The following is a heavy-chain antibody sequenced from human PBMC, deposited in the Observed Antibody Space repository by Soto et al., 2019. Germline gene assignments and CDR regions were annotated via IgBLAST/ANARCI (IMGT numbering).Heavy chain of an antibody. CDR3: AAGLYCSGGSCYYYYGMDV. CDR2: IDPSDSYT. CDR1: GYSFTSYW. D-gene: IGHD2-15*01. Sequence: GESLKISFKGSGYSFTSYWISWVRQMPGKGLEWVGRIDPSDSYTNYSPSFQGHVTISADKSISTAYLQWSSLKASDTAMYYCAAGLYCSGGSCYYYYGMDVWGQGTTVTVSS. V-gene: IGHV5-10-1*01. J-gene: IGHJ6*02.